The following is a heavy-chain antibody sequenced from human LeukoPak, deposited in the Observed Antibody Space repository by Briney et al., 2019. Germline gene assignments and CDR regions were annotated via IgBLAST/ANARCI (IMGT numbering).Heavy chain of an antibody. V-gene: IGHV3-23*01. J-gene: IGHJ4*02. CDR2: IGGSGGST. CDR1: GFTFSSYA. CDR3: AKPHYYDSSGYYYVDYFDY. Sequence: PGGSLRLSCAASGFTFSSYAMSWVRQAPGKGLEWVSAIGGSGGSTYYADSVKGRFTISRDNSKNTLYLQMNSLRAEDTAVYYCAKPHYYDSSGYYYVDYFDYWGEGTLGSVSS. D-gene: IGHD3-22*01.